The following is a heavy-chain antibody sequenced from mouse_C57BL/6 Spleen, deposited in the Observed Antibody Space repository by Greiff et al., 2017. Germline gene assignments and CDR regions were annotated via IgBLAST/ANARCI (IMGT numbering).Heavy chain of an antibody. CDR3: AHYGSSFWYYDV. CDR1: GYSFTGYN. J-gene: IGHJ1*03. V-gene: IGHV1-39*01. D-gene: IGHD1-1*01. CDR2: ISPDYGTT. Sequence: VQLMESGPELVKPGASVKISCKASGYSFTGYNMYWVQQSPGKSLEWIGVISPDYGTTSYNQKFKGKATLTVDQSSSTAYMQLHSLTSEDSAVYYCAHYGSSFWYYDVWGKGTTVTVSS.